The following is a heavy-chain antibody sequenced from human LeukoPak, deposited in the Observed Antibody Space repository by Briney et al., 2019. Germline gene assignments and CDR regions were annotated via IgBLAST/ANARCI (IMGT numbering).Heavy chain of an antibody. CDR2: ISYDGGHQ. CDR1: GFTFRNYG. Sequence: GGSLRLSCEASGFTFRNYGLHWVRQAPGKGLEWVAVISYDGGHQYSADSVKGRFTLSRDNSKNTVYLQLNSLRAEDTAVYYCAKDRRMMSAYYGMDVWGQGTPVTVSS. CDR3: AKDRRMMSAYYGMDV. D-gene: IGHD3-16*01. J-gene: IGHJ6*02. V-gene: IGHV3-30*18.